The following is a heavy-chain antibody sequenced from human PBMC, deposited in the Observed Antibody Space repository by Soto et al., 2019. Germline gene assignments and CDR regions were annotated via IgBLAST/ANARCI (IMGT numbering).Heavy chain of an antibody. V-gene: IGHV3-33*01. CDR3: ARDTTARVTIAAASY. Sequence: QVQLVESGGGVVQPGRSLRLSCAASGFTFSSYGMHWVRQAPGKGLEWVAVIWYDGSNKYYADSVKGRFTISRDNSKNTLYLQMNSLRAEDTAVYYCARDTTARVTIAAASYWGQGTLVTVSS. CDR2: IWYDGSNK. D-gene: IGHD6-13*01. CDR1: GFTFSSYG. J-gene: IGHJ4*02.